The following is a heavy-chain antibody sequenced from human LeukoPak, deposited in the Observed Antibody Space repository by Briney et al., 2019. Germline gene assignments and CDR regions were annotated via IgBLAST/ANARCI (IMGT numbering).Heavy chain of an antibody. CDR3: ARLRVVVPAATLTGLDP. CDR1: GGSFSGYY. J-gene: IGHJ5*02. CDR2: INHSGST. D-gene: IGHD2-2*01. V-gene: IGHV4-34*01. Sequence: SETLSLTCAVYGGSFSGYYWSWIRQPPGKGLEWIGEINHSGSTNYNPSLKSRVTISVDTSKNQFSLKLSFVTAADTAVYYCARLRVVVPAATLTGLDPWGQGTLVTVSS.